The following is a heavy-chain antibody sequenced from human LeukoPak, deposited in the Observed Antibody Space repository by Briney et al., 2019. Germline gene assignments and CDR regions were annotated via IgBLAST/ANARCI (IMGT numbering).Heavy chain of an antibody. V-gene: IGHV3-23*01. CDR1: GFTFSSYA. D-gene: IGHD5-18*01. J-gene: IGHJ4*02. CDR3: AKNLDTSMNGPPFDY. CDR2: LSAGADAT. Sequence: QSGGSLRLSCAASGFTFSSYAMSWVSQAPGKGLQWVSALSAGADATYYADSVKGRFTISRDDSRNTLYLQMKSLRAEDTAVYYCAKNLDTSMNGPPFDYWGQGTLVTVSS.